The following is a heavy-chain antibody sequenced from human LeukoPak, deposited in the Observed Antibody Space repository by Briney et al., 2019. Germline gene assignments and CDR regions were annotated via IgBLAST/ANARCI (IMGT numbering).Heavy chain of an antibody. J-gene: IGHJ4*02. D-gene: IGHD5-24*01. CDR2: INHSGST. V-gene: IGHV4-34*01. CDR3: ARHQGWLQWEY. CDR1: GGSFSGYY. Sequence: SETLSLTCAVYGGSFSGYYWSWIRQPPGKGLEWIGEINHSGSTNYNPSLKSRVTISVDTSKNQFSLKLRSVTAADTGVYYCARHQGWLQWEYWGQGTLVIVSS.